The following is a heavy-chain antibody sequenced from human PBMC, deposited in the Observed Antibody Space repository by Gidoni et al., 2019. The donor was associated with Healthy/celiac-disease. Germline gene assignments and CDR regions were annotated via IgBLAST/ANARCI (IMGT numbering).Heavy chain of an antibody. D-gene: IGHD4-17*01. CDR3: ARVRFGRTTVTPSYYFDY. V-gene: IGHV1-2*02. Sequence: QVQLVQSGAEVKKPGASVKVSCKASGYTFTGYYMPWVRQAPGQGLEWMGWINPNSGGTNYAQKFQGRVTMTRDTSISTAYMELSRLRSDDTAVYYCARVRFGRTTVTPSYYFDYWGQGTLVTVSS. J-gene: IGHJ4*02. CDR2: INPNSGGT. CDR1: GYTFTGYY.